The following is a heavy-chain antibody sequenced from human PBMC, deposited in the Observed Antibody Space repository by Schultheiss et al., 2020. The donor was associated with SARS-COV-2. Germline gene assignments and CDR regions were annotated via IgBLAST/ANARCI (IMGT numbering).Heavy chain of an antibody. CDR2: IFHSGST. V-gene: IGHV4-34*12. Sequence: SETLSLTCAVYGGSFSGYFWSWIRQPPGKGLEWIGYIFHSGSTYSNPSVKSRVTISVDTSKNQFSLKLSSVTAADTAVYYCAKLSRKWVVAATATPLPLPDYWGQGTLVTVSS. D-gene: IGHD2-15*01. J-gene: IGHJ4*02. CDR3: AKLSRKWVVAATATPLPLPDY. CDR1: GGSFSGYF.